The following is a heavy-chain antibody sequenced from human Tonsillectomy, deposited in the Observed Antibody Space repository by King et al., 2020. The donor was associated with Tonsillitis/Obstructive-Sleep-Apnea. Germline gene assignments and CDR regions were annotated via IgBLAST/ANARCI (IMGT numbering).Heavy chain of an antibody. J-gene: IGHJ4*02. V-gene: IGHV1-46*01. CDR2: INPSGGST. Sequence: VQLVESGAEVKKPGASVKVSCKASGYTFTRNYIHWVRQAPGQGLEWMGIINPSGGSTTYAQKFQGRVTMTRDTSKSTVNMELSSLRSEDTAVYYCVRDDKDGRYFDYWGQGSLVTVSS. CDR3: VRDDKDGRYFDY. D-gene: IGHD2-15*01. CDR1: GYTFTRNY.